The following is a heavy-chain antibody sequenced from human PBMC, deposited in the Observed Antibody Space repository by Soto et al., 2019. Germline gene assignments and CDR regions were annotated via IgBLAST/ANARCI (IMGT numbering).Heavy chain of an antibody. CDR1: GFTFSSFG. D-gene: IGHD3-3*01. Sequence: PGGSLRLSCAASGFTFSSFGMHWVRQAPGKGLEWVSLIWYDGSKKSYGDSVKGRFTISRDNSRNTVYLQMNSLRADDTAVYYCARDAAYYSLWSGYYPSRNGMDVWGQGTTVTVSS. CDR3: ARDAAYYSLWSGYYPSRNGMDV. CDR2: IWYDGSKK. J-gene: IGHJ6*02. V-gene: IGHV3-33*01.